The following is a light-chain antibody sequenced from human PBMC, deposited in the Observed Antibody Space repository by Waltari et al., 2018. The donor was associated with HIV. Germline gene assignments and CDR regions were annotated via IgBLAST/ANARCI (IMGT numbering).Light chain of an antibody. J-gene: IGLJ2*01. CDR2: DNT. V-gene: IGLV1-40*01. Sequence: QSVLRQPPSVSAAPGPRVTISCTGSNANLGAGHNVHWYQQLPGTAPKLLIYDNTNRPSGVPDRFSGSKSGTSTSLAIAGLQADDEADYYCQSYDSSLSGVVFGGGTRLTVL. CDR3: QSYDSSLSGVV. CDR1: NANLGAGHN.